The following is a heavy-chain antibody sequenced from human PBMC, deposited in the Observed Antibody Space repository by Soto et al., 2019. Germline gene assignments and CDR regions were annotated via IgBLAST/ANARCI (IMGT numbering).Heavy chain of an antibody. CDR3: AKDRTFEYSSSSDLGY. J-gene: IGHJ4*02. D-gene: IGHD6-6*01. CDR1: GFTFSSYG. V-gene: IGHV3-30*18. CDR2: ISYDGSNK. Sequence: PGGSLRLSCAASGFTFSSYGMHWVRQAPGKGLEWVAVISYDGSNKYYADSVKGRFTISRDNSKNTLYLQMNSLRAEDTAVYYFAKDRTFEYSSSSDLGYWGQGTLVTVSS.